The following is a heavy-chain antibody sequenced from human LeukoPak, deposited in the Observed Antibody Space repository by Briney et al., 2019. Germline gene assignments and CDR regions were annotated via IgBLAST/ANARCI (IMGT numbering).Heavy chain of an antibody. J-gene: IGHJ4*02. CDR2: NSYSSATI. V-gene: IGHV3-48*04. Sequence: GGSLRLPCVASGFTFSDYSMEWVRQAPGKGLEWISYNSYSSATIYYADSVRGRFTTSRDNAKNSLYLQMNSLRAEDTAVYYCARGCGLHLSPASSYYDSRCRYFDDWGQGTLVTVSS. D-gene: IGHD3-22*01. CDR3: ARGCGLHLSPASSYYDSRCRYFDD. CDR1: GFTFSDYS.